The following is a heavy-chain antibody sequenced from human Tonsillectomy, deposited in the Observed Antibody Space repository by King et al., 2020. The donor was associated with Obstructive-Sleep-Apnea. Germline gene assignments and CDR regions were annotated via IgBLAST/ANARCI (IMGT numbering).Heavy chain of an antibody. J-gene: IGHJ4*02. CDR2: IDPSDFYT. Sequence: GGGLRRGGGGSGDGFAKSWISWVRQMPGKGREWMGRIDPSDFYTIYSPSFQGHVPSSADKSISTAYLQWSSLKSSDTAMYYCARTLGSTVFDYWGKGTLVTVSS. CDR1: GDGFAKSW. D-gene: IGHD1-26*01. V-gene: IGHV5-10-1*01. CDR3: ARTLGSTVFDY.